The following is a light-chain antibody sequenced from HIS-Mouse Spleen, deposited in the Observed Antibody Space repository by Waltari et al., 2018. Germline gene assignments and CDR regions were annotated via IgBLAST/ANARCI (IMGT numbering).Light chain of an antibody. J-gene: IGLJ2*01. Sequence: SYELTQPPSMSVSPGQTARITCSGDALPKKYANWYQQKSGQAPVRVIYEDSKRPSGIPERFSGSSSGTMATLTISGAQVEDEADYYCYSTDSSGNHRVFGGGTKLTVL. CDR3: YSTDSSGNHRV. CDR1: ALPKKY. CDR2: EDS. V-gene: IGLV3-10*01.